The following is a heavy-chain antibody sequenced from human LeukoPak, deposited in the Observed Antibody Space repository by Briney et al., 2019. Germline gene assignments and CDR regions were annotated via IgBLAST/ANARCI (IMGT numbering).Heavy chain of an antibody. CDR3: AKKYCSGGSCYSGQNNDY. CDR2: ISGSGGST. V-gene: IGHV3-23*01. Sequence: TGGSLRLSCAASGFTFSSYAMSWVRQAPGKGLEWVSAISGSGGSTYYADSVKGRFTISRDNSKNTLYLQMNSLRAEDTAVYYCAKKYCSGGSCYSGQNNDYWGQGTLVTVSS. D-gene: IGHD2-15*01. J-gene: IGHJ4*02. CDR1: GFTFSSYA.